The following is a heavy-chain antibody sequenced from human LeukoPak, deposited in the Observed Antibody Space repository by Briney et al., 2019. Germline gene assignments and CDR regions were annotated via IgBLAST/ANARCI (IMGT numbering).Heavy chain of an antibody. CDR3: AKELIQLWSPDGAFDI. CDR2: ISYDGSNK. J-gene: IGHJ3*02. V-gene: IGHV3-30*18. CDR1: GFTFSSYA. D-gene: IGHD5-18*01. Sequence: GGSLRLSCAASGFTFSSYAMSWVRQAPGKGLEWVAVISYDGSNKYYADSVKGRFTISRDNSKNTLYLQMNSLRAEDTAVYYCAKELIQLWSPDGAFDIWGQGTMVTVSS.